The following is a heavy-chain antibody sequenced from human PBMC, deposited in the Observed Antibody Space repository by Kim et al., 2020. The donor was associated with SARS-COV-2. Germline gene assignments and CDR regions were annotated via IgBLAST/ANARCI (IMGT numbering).Heavy chain of an antibody. CDR3: AKAYRTNWYYFDY. CDR1: GFTFSNYA. D-gene: IGHD1-1*01. V-gene: IGHV3-23*01. Sequence: GGSLRLSCAVSGFTFSNYAMNWVRQAPGKGLEWVSSISGGGSSTNYADSVKGRFTISRDNSQNTVYLQMNSLKVEDTAVYYCAKAYRTNWYYFDYWGQGTLVTVSS. CDR2: ISGGGSST. J-gene: IGHJ4*02.